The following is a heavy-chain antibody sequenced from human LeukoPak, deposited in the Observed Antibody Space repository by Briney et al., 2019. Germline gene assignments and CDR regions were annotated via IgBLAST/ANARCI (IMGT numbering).Heavy chain of an antibody. V-gene: IGHV1-69*04. CDR3: AREAGEPAGNEPLPFDY. CDR1: GGTFSSYT. D-gene: IGHD6-13*01. Sequence: ASVKVSCKASGGTFSSYTINWVRQAPGQGLEWMGRIIPIFGIANYAQKFQGRVTITADISTITAYMELSSLRSEDTAMYYCAREAGEPAGNEPLPFDYWGQGTLVTVSS. J-gene: IGHJ4*02. CDR2: IIPIFGIA.